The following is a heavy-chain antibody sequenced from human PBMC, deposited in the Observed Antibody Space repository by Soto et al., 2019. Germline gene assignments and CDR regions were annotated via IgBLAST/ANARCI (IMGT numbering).Heavy chain of an antibody. CDR1: GGSISSYY. J-gene: IGHJ4*02. CDR2: IYYSGST. D-gene: IGHD4-17*01. CDR3: ARRYGALFDY. Sequence: ETLSLTCTVSGGSISSYYWSWIRQPPGKGLEWIGYIYYSGSTNYNPSLKSRVTISVDTSKNQFSLKLSSVTAADTAVYYCARRYGALFDYWGQGTLVTVSS. V-gene: IGHV4-59*08.